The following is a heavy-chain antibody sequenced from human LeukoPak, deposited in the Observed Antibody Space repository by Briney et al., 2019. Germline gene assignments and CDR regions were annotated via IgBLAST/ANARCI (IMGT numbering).Heavy chain of an antibody. J-gene: IGHJ3*02. Sequence: SETLSLTCTVSGYSISSGYYWGWIRQPPGKGLEWIGRIYHSGSTYCNPSLKSRVTISVDTSKNQFSLKLSSVTAADTAVYFCAGDRGYSYGPDSFDIWGQGTMVTVSS. CDR1: GYSISSGYY. CDR2: IYHSGST. V-gene: IGHV4-38-2*02. D-gene: IGHD5-18*01. CDR3: AGDRGYSYGPDSFDI.